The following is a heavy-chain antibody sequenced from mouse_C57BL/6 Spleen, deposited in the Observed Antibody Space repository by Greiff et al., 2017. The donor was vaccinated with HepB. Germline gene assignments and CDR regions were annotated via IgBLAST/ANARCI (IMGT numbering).Heavy chain of an antibody. CDR2: INPSSGYT. CDR3: ARSDPYFDY. Sequence: VQLQESGAELARPGASVKMSCKASGYTFTSYTMHWVKQRPGQGLEWIGYINPSSGYTKYNQKFKDKATLTADKYSSTAYMQLSSLTSEDSAVYYCARSDPYFDYWGQGTTLTVSS. J-gene: IGHJ2*01. CDR1: GYTFTSYT. V-gene: IGHV1-4*01.